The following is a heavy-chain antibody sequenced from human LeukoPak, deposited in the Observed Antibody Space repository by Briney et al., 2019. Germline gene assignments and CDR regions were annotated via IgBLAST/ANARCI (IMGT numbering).Heavy chain of an antibody. CDR1: GGSISSYY. CDR3: AREGSYYYGMDV. Sequence: NSSETLSLTCTVSGGSISSYYWSWIRQPPGKGLEWIGYIYYSGSTNYNPSLKSRVTISVDTSKNQFSLKLSSVTAADTAVYYCAREGSYYYGMDVWGQGTTVTVSS. J-gene: IGHJ6*02. V-gene: IGHV4-59*12. D-gene: IGHD2-15*01. CDR2: IYYSGST.